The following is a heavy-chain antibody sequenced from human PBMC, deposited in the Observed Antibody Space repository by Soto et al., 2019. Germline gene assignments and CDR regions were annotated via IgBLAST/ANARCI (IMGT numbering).Heavy chain of an antibody. CDR1: GGSISSYY. Sequence: SETLSLTCTVSGGSISSYYWSWIRQPAGKGLEWIGRIYTSGSTNYNPSLKSRVTMSVDTSKNQFSLKLSSVTAADTAVYYCARDRGSAMVIWFDHWGQGTLVTVSS. D-gene: IGHD5-18*01. CDR2: IYTSGST. V-gene: IGHV4-4*07. CDR3: ARDRGSAMVIWFDH. J-gene: IGHJ5*02.